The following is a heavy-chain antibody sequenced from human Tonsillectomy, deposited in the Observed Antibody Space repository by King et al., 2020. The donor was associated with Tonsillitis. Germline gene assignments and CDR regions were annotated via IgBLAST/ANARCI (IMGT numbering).Heavy chain of an antibody. D-gene: IGHD2-21*01. J-gene: IGHJ1*01. V-gene: IGHV5-51*03. CDR3: ARLGISPPGYFQH. CDR1: GYNFTSYW. CDR2: IYPDDSDS. Sequence: VQLVQSGAEVKKPGESLKISCKGSGYNFTSYWIGWVRQMPGKGLEWMGIIYPDDSDSRYSPSFQGQVTMSADKSISTAYLLWSSLKASDTAMYYCARLGISPPGYFQHWGQGTLVTVSS.